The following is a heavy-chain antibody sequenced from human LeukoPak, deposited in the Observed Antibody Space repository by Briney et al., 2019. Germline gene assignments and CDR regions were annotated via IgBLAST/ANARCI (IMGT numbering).Heavy chain of an antibody. CDR2: ISGSGGST. J-gene: IGHJ4*02. CDR3: AKEMSSSGYYDALDY. V-gene: IGHV3-23*01. CDR1: GFTFSSYA. Sequence: GASLRLSCAASGFTFSSYAMSWVRQAPGKGLEWVSAISGSGGSTYYADSVKGRFTISRDNSKNTQYLQMNSLRAEDTAVYYCAKEMSSSGYYDALDYWGQGTLVTVSS. D-gene: IGHD3-22*01.